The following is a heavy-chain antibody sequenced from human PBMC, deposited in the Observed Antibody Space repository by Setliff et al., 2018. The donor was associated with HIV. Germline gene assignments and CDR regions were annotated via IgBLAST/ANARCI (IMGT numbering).Heavy chain of an antibody. CDR1: GFTFSSYW. V-gene: IGHV3-7*03. Sequence: ETLSLSCAASGFTFSSYWLSWVRQAPGKGLEWVASIKEDGSEKYYVDSVKGRFTISRDNSKNTLYLQMNSLRAEDTAVYYCASPAYNFWSGYSTPFDYWGQGTLVTVSS. D-gene: IGHD3-3*01. J-gene: IGHJ4*02. CDR3: ASPAYNFWSGYSTPFDY. CDR2: IKEDGSEK.